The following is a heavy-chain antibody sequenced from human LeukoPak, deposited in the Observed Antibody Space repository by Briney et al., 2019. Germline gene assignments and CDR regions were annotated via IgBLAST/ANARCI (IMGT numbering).Heavy chain of an antibody. V-gene: IGHV3-11*06. CDR2: ISSSSTDI. J-gene: IGHJ3*01. CDR3: ARASTWVPGEDRSGYYYPYAFDL. CDR1: GFTFSDYF. Sequence: GGSLRLSCAASGFTFSDYFMSWIRQAPGKGLEWVSYISSSSTDIIYAESVKGRFTISRDNSKNTLYLQMNSLRAEDTAVYYCARASTWVPGEDRSGYYYPYAFDLWGQGTMVTVSS. D-gene: IGHD3-22*01.